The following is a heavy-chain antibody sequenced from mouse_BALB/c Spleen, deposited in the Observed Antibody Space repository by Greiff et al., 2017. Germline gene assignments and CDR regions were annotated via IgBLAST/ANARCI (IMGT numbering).Heavy chain of an antibody. D-gene: IGHD2-3*01. CDR3: ARRGYDGYHFDY. CDR1: GYSFTSYW. Sequence: VQLQQSGPQLVRPGASVKISCKASGYSFTSYWMHWVKQRPGQGLEWIGMIDPSDSETRLNQKFKDKATLTVDKSSSTAYMQLSSPTSEDSAVYYCARRGYDGYHFDYWGQGTTLTVSS. V-gene: IGHV1S126*01. J-gene: IGHJ2*01. CDR2: IDPSDSET.